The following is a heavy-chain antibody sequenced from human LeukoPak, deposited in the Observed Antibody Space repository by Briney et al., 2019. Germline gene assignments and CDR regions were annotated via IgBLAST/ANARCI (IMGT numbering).Heavy chain of an antibody. J-gene: IGHJ3*02. Sequence: GASVKVSCKDSGYTFTSYGISWVRQAPGQGLEWMGWISVYNVNTNYAQKLQGTVSMSTDTSTSTDYMEQRRLRSDYTAVYYCARDRVYYDSSGYYLSAFDIWGQGTMVTVSS. D-gene: IGHD3-22*01. V-gene: IGHV1-18*01. CDR2: ISVYNVNT. CDR1: GYTFTSYG. CDR3: ARDRVYYDSSGYYLSAFDI.